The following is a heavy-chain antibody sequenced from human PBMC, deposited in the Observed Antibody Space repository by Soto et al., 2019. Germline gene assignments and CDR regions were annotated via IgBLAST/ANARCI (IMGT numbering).Heavy chain of an antibody. V-gene: IGHV5-51*01. Sequence: PGESLKISCKGSGYSFTSYWIGWVRQMPGKGLEWMGIIYPGDSDTRYSPSFQGQVTISADKSISTAYLQWSSLKASDTAMYYWARLDAAGSGCSNYFDSWGQGTLVPVSS. CDR2: IYPGDSDT. D-gene: IGHD6-19*01. CDR3: ARLDAAGSGCSNYFDS. CDR1: GYSFTSYW. J-gene: IGHJ4*02.